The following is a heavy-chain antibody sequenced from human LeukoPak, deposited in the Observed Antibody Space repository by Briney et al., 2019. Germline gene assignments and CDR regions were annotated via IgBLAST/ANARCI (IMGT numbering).Heavy chain of an antibody. CDR2: ISYDGSNK. CDR3: AKVATGSPELDY. J-gene: IGHJ4*02. Sequence: GGSLRLSCAASGFTFSSYGMHWVRRAPGKGLEWVAVISYDGSNKYYADSVKGRFTISRDNSKNTLYLQMNSLRAEDTAVYYCAKVATGSPELDYWGQGTLVTVSS. CDR1: GFTFSSYG. D-gene: IGHD2-15*01. V-gene: IGHV3-30*18.